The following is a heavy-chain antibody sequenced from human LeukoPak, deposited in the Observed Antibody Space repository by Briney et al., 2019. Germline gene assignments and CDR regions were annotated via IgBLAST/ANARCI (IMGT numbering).Heavy chain of an antibody. CDR2: IYYSGST. J-gene: IGHJ5*02. CDR1: GVSISSYY. D-gene: IGHD4-23*01. CDR3: ARHGDGGTPSPLS. Sequence: SETLSLTCTVSGVSISSYYWSWIRQPPGKGLEWIGYIYYSGSTNYNPSLKSRVTISVDTSKNQFSLKLSSVTAADTAVYYCARHGDGGTPSPLSWAQEPLVPVSS. V-gene: IGHV4-59*08.